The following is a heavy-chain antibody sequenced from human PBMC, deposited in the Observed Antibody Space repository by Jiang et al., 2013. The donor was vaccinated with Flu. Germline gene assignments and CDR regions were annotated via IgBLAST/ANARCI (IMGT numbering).Heavy chain of an antibody. J-gene: IGHJ6*03. D-gene: IGHD2-2*02. CDR2: TYYRSKWYN. V-gene: IGHV6-1*01. Sequence: QSPSRGLEWLGRTYYRSKWYNDYAVSVKSRITINPDTSKNQFSLQLNSVTPEDTAVYYCAREKWVVVPAAIDYYYMDVWGKGTTVTVSS. CDR3: AREKWVVVPAAIDYYYMDV.